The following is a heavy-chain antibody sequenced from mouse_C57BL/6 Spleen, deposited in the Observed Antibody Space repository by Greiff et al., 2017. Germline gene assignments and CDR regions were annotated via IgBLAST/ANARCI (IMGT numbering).Heavy chain of an antibody. Sequence: VQRVESGAELVRPGASVKLSCKASGYTFTDYYINWVKQRPGQGLGWIARIYPGSGNTYYNEKFKGKATLTAEKSSSTAYMQLSSLTSEDSAVYFCASQARADYLNYFDYWGQGTTLTVSS. J-gene: IGHJ2*01. CDR3: ASQARADYLNYFDY. D-gene: IGHD3-1*01. CDR2: IYPGSGNT. CDR1: GYTFTDYY. V-gene: IGHV1-76*01.